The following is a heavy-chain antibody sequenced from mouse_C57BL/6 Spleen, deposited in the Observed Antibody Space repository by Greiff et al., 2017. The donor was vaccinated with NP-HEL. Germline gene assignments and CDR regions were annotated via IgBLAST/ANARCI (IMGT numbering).Heavy chain of an antibody. CDR2: IDPETGGT. D-gene: IGHD1-1*01. V-gene: IGHV1-15*01. J-gene: IGHJ4*01. CDR3: TRGGFYGSSPYGDY. Sequence: QVHVKQSGAELVRPGASVTLSCKASGYTFTDYEMHWVKQTPVHGLEWIGAIDPETGGTAYNQKFKGKAILTADKSSSTAYMELRSLTSEDSAVYYCTRGGFYGSSPYGDYWGQGTSVTVSS. CDR1: GYTFTDYE.